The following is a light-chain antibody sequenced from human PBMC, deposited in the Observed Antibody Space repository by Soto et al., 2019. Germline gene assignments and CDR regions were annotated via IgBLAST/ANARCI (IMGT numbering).Light chain of an antibody. V-gene: IGKV1-9*01. Sequence: DIQLTQSPSFLSASVGDRVTITCRASQGISSYLAWYQQKPGQSPRLLIYGAASRAIGIPDRFNGSGSETTFTLTISRLQPEDFALYYCQQYNGSPFTFGPGTKVDIK. J-gene: IGKJ3*01. CDR2: GAA. CDR3: QQYNGSPFT. CDR1: QGISSY.